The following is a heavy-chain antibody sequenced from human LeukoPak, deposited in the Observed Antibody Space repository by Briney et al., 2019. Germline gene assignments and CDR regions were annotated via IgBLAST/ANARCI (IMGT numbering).Heavy chain of an antibody. CDR3: VRVVGAFTGYFDL. Sequence: ASVKVSCKASGYTFTGYYMHWVRQAPGQGLECMGWINPNSGGTNYAQKFQGRVTMTRDTSNSTAYMELSRLRSDDTAVYYCVRVVGAFTGYFDLWGRGTLVTVSS. V-gene: IGHV1-2*02. CDR1: GYTFTGYY. J-gene: IGHJ2*01. CDR2: INPNSGGT. D-gene: IGHD1-26*01.